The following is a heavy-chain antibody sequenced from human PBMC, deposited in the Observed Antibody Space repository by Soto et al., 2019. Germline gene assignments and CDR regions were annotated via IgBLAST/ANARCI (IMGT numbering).Heavy chain of an antibody. CDR2: ISSSSIYK. CDR3: VRDRSLSILRFLADILGV. D-gene: IGHD3-3*01. Sequence: GSLRLSCAASGLSFGDYSMNWVRQAPGKGLEWVSSISSSSIYKHYTDSVKGRFTVSRDNDKNLLYLEMDSLRPEDTAVYYCVRDRSLSILRFLADILGVWRQRPTLTV. J-gene: IGHJ6*02. V-gene: IGHV3-21*06. CDR1: GLSFGDYS.